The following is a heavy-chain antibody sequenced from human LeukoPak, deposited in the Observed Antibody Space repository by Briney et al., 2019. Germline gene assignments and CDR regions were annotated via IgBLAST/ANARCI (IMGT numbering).Heavy chain of an antibody. Sequence: GASVKVSCKASGYTFTSYYMHWVRQPPGQGLEWMGIINPSGGSTSYAQKFQGRVTMTRDTSTSTVYMELSSLRSEDTAVYYCARDPGPTTVTTDAWGQGTLVTVSS. CDR3: ARDPGPTTVTTDA. CDR2: INPSGGST. D-gene: IGHD4-17*01. CDR1: GYTFTSYY. V-gene: IGHV1-46*01. J-gene: IGHJ5*02.